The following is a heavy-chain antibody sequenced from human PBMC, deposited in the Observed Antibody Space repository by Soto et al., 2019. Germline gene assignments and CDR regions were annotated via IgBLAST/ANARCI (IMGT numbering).Heavy chain of an antibody. Sequence: PGGSLRLSCAASGFTFGSYWMSWVRQAPGKGLEWVANIKQDGSEKYYVDSVKGRFTISRDNAKNSLYLQMNSLRAEDTAVYYCARVIAVAGIFGEFDYWGQGTLVTVSS. J-gene: IGHJ4*02. CDR3: ARVIAVAGIFGEFDY. D-gene: IGHD6-19*01. CDR2: IKQDGSEK. V-gene: IGHV3-7*01. CDR1: GFTFGSYW.